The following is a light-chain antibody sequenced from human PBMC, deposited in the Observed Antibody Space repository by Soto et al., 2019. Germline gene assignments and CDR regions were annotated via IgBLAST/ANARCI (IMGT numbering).Light chain of an antibody. CDR1: QSVRSNY. J-gene: IGKJ3*01. V-gene: IGKV3-20*01. CDR2: GAS. Sequence: IVLTQSPGTLSLSPGERATLFCRASQSVRSNYLAWYQHKPGQGPRLLIYGASSSATGIPDRFSGSGSGTDFTFTISRLEPDDFELYYCPKYGSAFAFGSGTRVDIK. CDR3: PKYGSAFA.